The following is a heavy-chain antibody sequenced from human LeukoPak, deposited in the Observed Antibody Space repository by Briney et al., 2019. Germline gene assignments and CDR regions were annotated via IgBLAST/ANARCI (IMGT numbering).Heavy chain of an antibody. Sequence: PGRSLRLSCAASGFTISSYGMHWVRQAPGKGLEWVAVIWYDGSNKYYADSVKGRFTISRDNSKNTLYLQMNSLRAEDTAVYYCARDRFGYGGNSDYWGRGTLVTVSS. V-gene: IGHV3-33*01. D-gene: IGHD4-23*01. CDR3: ARDRFGYGGNSDY. CDR1: GFTISSYG. CDR2: IWYDGSNK. J-gene: IGHJ4*02.